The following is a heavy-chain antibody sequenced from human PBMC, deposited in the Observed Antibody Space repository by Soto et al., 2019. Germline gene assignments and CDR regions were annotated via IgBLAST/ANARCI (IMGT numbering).Heavy chain of an antibody. V-gene: IGHV3-33*01. CDR2: IWYDGSNK. CDR3: ARAAIAVSTPYYFDY. D-gene: IGHD6-19*01. Sequence: GGSLRLSCAASGFTFNTYGMHWVRQAPGKGLEWVAVIWYDGSNKYYADSVKGRFTISRDNSKNTLYLQMNSLRAEDTAVYYCARAAIAVSTPYYFDYWGQGTLVTVSS. J-gene: IGHJ4*02. CDR1: GFTFNTYG.